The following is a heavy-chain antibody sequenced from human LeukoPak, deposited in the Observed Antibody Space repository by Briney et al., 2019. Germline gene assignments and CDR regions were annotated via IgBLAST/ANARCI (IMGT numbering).Heavy chain of an antibody. D-gene: IGHD6-19*01. Sequence: ASVKVSCKASGYTFTGYYMHWVRQAPGQGLEWMGWINPNSGGTNYAQKFQGRVTMTRDTSISTAYMELSRLRSDDTAVYYCANGYSSGWYYIDYWGQGTLVTVSS. CDR3: ANGYSSGWYYIDY. CDR1: GYTFTGYY. J-gene: IGHJ4*02. CDR2: INPNSGGT. V-gene: IGHV1-2*02.